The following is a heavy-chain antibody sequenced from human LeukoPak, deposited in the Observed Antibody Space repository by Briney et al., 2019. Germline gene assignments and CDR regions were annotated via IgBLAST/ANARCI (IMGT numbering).Heavy chain of an antibody. J-gene: IGHJ4*02. CDR3: AREGVYSNGPFDY. CDR2: ISHDGNNK. CDR1: GFTFSSYA. Sequence: GGSLRLSCPASGFTFSSYAMHGARQAPGKGLEWGPVISHDGNNKYNADSVKGRFTISRDNSKNTLYLQTNSLRAEDTAVYYCAREGVYSNGPFDYWGQGTLVTVSS. V-gene: IGHV3-30-3*01. D-gene: IGHD5-18*01.